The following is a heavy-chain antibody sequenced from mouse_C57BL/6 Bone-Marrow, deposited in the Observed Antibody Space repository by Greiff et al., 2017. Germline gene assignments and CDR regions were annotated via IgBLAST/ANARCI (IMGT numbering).Heavy chain of an antibody. V-gene: IGHV1-53*01. CDR1: GYTFTSYW. J-gene: IGHJ3*01. Sequence: QVQLQQPGTELVKPGASVTLSCKASGYTFTSYWMHWVQQRPGQGLEWIGNINPSKGGTNYNEKFNSKATLTVDKPSSTAYMQRSSLTSEDSAVYYCARGIYDGYGAWFAYWGQGTLVTVSA. CDR2: INPSKGGT. CDR3: ARGIYDGYGAWFAY. D-gene: IGHD2-3*01.